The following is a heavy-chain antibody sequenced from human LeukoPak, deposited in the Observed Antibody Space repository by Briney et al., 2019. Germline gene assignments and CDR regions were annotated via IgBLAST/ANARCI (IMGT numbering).Heavy chain of an antibody. CDR1: GFSFNSYG. CDR3: ARDGVGAGGYFDY. Sequence: GGSLRLSCAVSGFSFNSYGMNWVRQAPGKGLEWVSYISSSGTTTDYADSVKGRFTIFRDNAKNSLYLQMDSLRDEDTAVYYCARDGVGAGGYFDYWGQGTLVTVSS. CDR2: ISSSGTTT. J-gene: IGHJ4*02. D-gene: IGHD1-26*01. V-gene: IGHV3-48*02.